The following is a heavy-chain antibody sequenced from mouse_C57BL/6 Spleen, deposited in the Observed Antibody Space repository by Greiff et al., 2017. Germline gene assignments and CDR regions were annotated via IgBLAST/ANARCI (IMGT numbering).Heavy chain of an antibody. D-gene: IGHD4-1*01. V-gene: IGHV1-64*01. CDR1: GYTFTSYW. CDR2: IHPNSGST. Sequence: QVQLKQPGAELVKPGASVKLSCKASGYTFTSYWMHWVKQRPGQGLEWIGMIHPNSGSTNYNEKFKSKATLTVDKSSSTAYMHLSSLTSEDSAVYYCAREVLLGRGAWFAYWGQGTLVTVSA. CDR3: AREVLLGRGAWFAY. J-gene: IGHJ3*01.